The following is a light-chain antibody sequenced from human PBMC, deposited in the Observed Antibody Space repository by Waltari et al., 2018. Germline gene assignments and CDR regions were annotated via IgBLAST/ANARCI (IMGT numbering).Light chain of an antibody. J-gene: IGKJ5*01. V-gene: IGKV1-39*01. CDR1: QSIRNY. CDR3: QQSYSTPIT. Sequence: DIQMTQSPSSLSASVGDRVTITCRARQSIRNYLNWYQQKPGKAPKLLIYAASSLQGGVPSRFSGSGSGTDFTLTISSLQPDDFATYYCQQSYSTPITFGQGTRLEIK. CDR2: AAS.